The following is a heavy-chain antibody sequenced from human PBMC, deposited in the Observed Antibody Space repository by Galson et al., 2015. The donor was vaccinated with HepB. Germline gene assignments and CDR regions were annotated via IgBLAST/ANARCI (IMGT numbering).Heavy chain of an antibody. D-gene: IGHD4-11*01. J-gene: IGHJ6*02. Sequence: RLSXAASXXXVSSYYXNWVRXAPGKGLEXXXIIYSGGVTYYADSVKGRFTISRDHSKNTLYLQMNSLRTEDTXVYYCARDEYSLIPWNXHGMDVWGQGXTVT. V-gene: IGHV3-53*05. CDR3: ARDEYSLIPWNXHGMDV. CDR2: IYSGGVT. CDR1: XXXVSSYY.